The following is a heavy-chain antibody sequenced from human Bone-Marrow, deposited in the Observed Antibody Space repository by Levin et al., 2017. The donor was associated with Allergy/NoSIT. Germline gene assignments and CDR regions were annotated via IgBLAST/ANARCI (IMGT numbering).Heavy chain of an antibody. V-gene: IGHV1-8*01. J-gene: IGHJ5*02. CDR2: VNPNSGNT. CDR3: ARGDCYSGSCYGPDWFDP. D-gene: IGHD2-15*01. Sequence: ASVKVSCKTSGYTFTSYNVYWVRQATGQGLEWMGYVNPNSGNTGYAQKLQGRVTMTRNSSITTAYMELSGLRSEDTAMYYCARGDCYSGSCYGPDWFDPWGPGTQVTVSS. CDR1: GYTFTSYN.